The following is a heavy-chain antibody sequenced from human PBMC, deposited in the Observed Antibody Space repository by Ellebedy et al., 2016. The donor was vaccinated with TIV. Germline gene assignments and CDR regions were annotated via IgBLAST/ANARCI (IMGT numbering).Heavy chain of an antibody. D-gene: IGHD3-3*01. J-gene: IGHJ4*02. CDR1: GGTFSDYT. Sequence: ASVKVSCKASGGTFSDYTISWVRQAPGQGLEWMGEIIPIFGTPNYAQKFQDRVTITADKSTTTAYMELSSLTSEDTAVYYCARKGTTFGVTYYFDYWGQGTLVIVSS. CDR2: IIPIFGTP. V-gene: IGHV1-69*06. CDR3: ARKGTTFGVTYYFDY.